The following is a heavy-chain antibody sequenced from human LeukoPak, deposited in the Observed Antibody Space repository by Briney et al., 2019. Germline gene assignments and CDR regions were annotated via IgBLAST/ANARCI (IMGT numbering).Heavy chain of an antibody. CDR3: ARARGYSGYESKWYYYGMDV. CDR2: ISGYNGNT. CDR1: GYTFTSYG. J-gene: IGHJ6*02. V-gene: IGHV1-18*01. Sequence: GASVKVSCKASGYTFTSYGISWVRQAPGQGLEWMGWISGYNGNTNYAQKFQGRVTMTTDTSTSTAYMELRSLRSDDTAVYYCARARGYSGYESKWYYYGMDVWGQGTTVTVSS. D-gene: IGHD5-12*01.